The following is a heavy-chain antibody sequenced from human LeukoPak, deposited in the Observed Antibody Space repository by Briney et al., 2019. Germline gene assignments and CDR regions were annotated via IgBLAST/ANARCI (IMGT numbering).Heavy chain of an antibody. J-gene: IGHJ4*02. CDR3: ARAHNYYDSSGYPPFDY. Sequence: ASVKVSCKTSGDTFTNYDINWVRQATGQGLEWMGWMNPNSGNTGYAQKFQGRVTITRDTSISTAYMELSSLRSDDTAVYYCARAHNYYDSSGYPPFDYWGQGTLVTVSS. V-gene: IGHV1-8*03. D-gene: IGHD3-22*01. CDR1: GDTFTNYD. CDR2: MNPNSGNT.